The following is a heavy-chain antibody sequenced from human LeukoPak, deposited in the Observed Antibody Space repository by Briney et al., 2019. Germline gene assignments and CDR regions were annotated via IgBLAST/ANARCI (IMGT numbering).Heavy chain of an antibody. CDR2: ITGSGGTT. D-gene: IGHD3-22*01. CDR1: GFTFRNYW. Sequence: GGSLRLSCAASGFTFRNYWMGWVCQAPGKGLEWVSGITGSGGTTFYAGSVRGRFTISRDNFKNTVYLQMNSLRAEDTAIYYCAKEGFSDSSGAFDSWGQGALVTVSS. J-gene: IGHJ4*02. CDR3: AKEGFSDSSGAFDS. V-gene: IGHV3-23*01.